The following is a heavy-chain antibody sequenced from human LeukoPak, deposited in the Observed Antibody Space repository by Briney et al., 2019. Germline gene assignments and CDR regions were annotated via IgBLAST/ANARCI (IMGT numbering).Heavy chain of an antibody. J-gene: IGHJ3*02. D-gene: IGHD1-14*01. CDR1: GYTFTGYY. CDR3: ARGTLTAPCSAFDI. CDR2: INPDSGGT. V-gene: IGHV1-2*04. Sequence: ASVKVSCRASGYTFTGYYMSGVRQAPGQGLEWMGWINPDSGGTHYAQNFQGWVTMTRDTSISTAYMELSRLRSDDTAVYYCARGTLTAPCSAFDIWGQGTMVTVSS.